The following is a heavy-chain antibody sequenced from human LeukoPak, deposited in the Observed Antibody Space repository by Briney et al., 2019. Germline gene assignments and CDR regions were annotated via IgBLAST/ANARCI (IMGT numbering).Heavy chain of an antibody. D-gene: IGHD2-2*01. CDR3: ARDFCSSTSCSTIDAFDI. J-gene: IGHJ3*02. Sequence: GGSLRLSCAASGFTFSKYYMSWIRQAPGKGLEWVSYISSTGSTIYYADSVKGRFTISRDNAKNSLYLQMNSLRAEDTAVYYCARDFCSSTSCSTIDAFDIWGQGTMVTVSS. CDR2: ISSTGSTI. CDR1: GFTFSKYY. V-gene: IGHV3-11*01.